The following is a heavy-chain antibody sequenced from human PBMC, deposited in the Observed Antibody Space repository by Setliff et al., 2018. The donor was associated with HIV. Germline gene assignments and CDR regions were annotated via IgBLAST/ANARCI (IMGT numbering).Heavy chain of an antibody. CDR2: ISSSSSYI. V-gene: IGHV3-21*01. Sequence: VRDRVSSISSSSSYIYYADSVKGRFTISRDNAKNSLYLQMNSLRAEDTAVYYCARVVGAYYDSSGYYYSYYFDYWGQGTLVTVSS. CDR3: ARVVGAYYDSSGYYYSYYFDY. J-gene: IGHJ4*02. D-gene: IGHD3-22*01.